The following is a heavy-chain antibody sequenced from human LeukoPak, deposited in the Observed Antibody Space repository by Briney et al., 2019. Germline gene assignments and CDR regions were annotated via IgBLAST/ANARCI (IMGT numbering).Heavy chain of an antibody. CDR2: IYYSGST. Sequence: PSETLSLTCTVSGGSISSYYWSWIRQPPGKGLEWIGYIYYSGSTNYNPSLKSRVTISVDTSKNQFSLKLSSVTAADTAVYYCARRRKDYGRYYFDYWGQGTLVTVSS. CDR1: GGSISSYY. V-gene: IGHV4-59*08. J-gene: IGHJ4*02. D-gene: IGHD4/OR15-4a*01. CDR3: ARRRKDYGRYYFDY.